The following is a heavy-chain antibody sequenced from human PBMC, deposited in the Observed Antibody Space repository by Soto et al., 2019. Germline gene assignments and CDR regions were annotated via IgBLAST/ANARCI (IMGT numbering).Heavy chain of an antibody. Sequence: SVKVSCKASGFTFTSSAVQWVRQARGQRLEWIGWIVVGSGNTNHAQKFQERVTITRDMSTSTAYMELSSLRSEDTAVYYCAXAVEYYYDSSGYYNFDYWGQGTLVTVSS. CDR1: GFTFTSSA. CDR2: IVVGSGNT. V-gene: IGHV1-58*01. J-gene: IGHJ4*02. CDR3: AXAVEYYYDSSGYYNFDY. D-gene: IGHD3-22*01.